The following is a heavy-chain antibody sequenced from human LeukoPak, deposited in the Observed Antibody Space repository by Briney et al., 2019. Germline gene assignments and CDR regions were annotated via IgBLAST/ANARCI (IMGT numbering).Heavy chain of an antibody. D-gene: IGHD3-22*01. V-gene: IGHV3-30*04. Sequence: PGGSLRLSCAASGFTFSSYAMHWVRQAPGKGLEWVAVISYDGSNKYYADSVKGRFTISRDNSKNTLYLQMNSLRAEDTAVYYCARDRGYYVFDYWGQGTLVTVSS. CDR1: GFTFSSYA. CDR3: ARDRGYYVFDY. J-gene: IGHJ4*02. CDR2: ISYDGSNK.